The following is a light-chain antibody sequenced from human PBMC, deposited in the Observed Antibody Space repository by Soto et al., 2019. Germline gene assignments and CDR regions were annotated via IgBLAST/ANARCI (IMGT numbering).Light chain of an antibody. CDR3: NSYTSRNTFV. J-gene: IGLJ1*01. V-gene: IGLV2-14*01. CDR1: SSDVGGYNY. CDR2: EVS. Sequence: QSALTQPASVSGSPGQPITIFCTGTSSDVGGYNYVSWYQQHPGKAPKLMIYEVSNRPSGVSNLFSGSKSGNTASLTISGLQPEDEADYYCNSYTSRNTFVLGTGTKLTVL.